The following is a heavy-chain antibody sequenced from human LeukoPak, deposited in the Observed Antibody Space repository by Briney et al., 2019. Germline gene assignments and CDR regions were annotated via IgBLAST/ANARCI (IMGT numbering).Heavy chain of an antibody. D-gene: IGHD3-22*01. CDR1: GGSISSSSYY. CDR3: ARRDDSSGYYWSGGAFDI. Sequence: SETLSLTCTVSGGSISSSSYYWGWIRQPPGKGLEWIGSIYYSGSTYYNPSLKSRVTMSVDTSKNQFSLKLSSVTAAGTAVYYCARRDDSSGYYWSGGAFDIWGQGTMVTVSS. CDR2: IYYSGST. J-gene: IGHJ3*02. V-gene: IGHV4-39*01.